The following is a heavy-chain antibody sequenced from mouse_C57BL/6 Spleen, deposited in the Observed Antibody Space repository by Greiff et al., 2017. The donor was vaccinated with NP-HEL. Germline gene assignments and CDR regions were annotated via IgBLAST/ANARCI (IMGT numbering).Heavy chain of an antibody. J-gene: IGHJ4*01. CDR1: GYTFTSYW. Sequence: QVQLQQPGTELVKPGASVKLSCKASGYTFTSYWMHWVKQRPGQGLEWIGNINPSNGGTNYNEKFKSKATLTVDKSSSTAYMQRSSLTSEDSAVYCCARRRAQATYAMDYWGQGTSVTVSS. CDR2: INPSNGGT. V-gene: IGHV1-53*01. CDR3: ARRRAQATYAMDY. D-gene: IGHD3-2*02.